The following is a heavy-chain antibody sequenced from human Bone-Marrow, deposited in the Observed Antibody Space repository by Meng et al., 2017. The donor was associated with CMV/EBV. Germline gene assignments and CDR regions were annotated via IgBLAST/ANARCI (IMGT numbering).Heavy chain of an antibody. D-gene: IGHD3-3*01. J-gene: IGHJ2*01. CDR2: IYYSGAT. Sequence: GSLRLSCTVSGGSISSSSYYWGWIRQPPGKGLEWIGYIYYSGATNYNPSLKSRIAMSVDTSKNQFSLKLSSVTAADTAVYYCARTFDFWSGFSEWFFDLWGRGTLVTVSS. CDR1: GGSISSSSYY. CDR3: ARTFDFWSGFSEWFFDL. V-gene: IGHV4-39*07.